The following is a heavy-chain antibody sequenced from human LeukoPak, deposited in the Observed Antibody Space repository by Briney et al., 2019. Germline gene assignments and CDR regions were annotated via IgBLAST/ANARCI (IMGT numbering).Heavy chain of an antibody. CDR3: ARDVGATLGYFDY. D-gene: IGHD1-26*01. Sequence: PGGSLRLSCASSGFAFSDYEMNWVRQAPGKGLEWVSYISSSSTTIYYADSVKGRFTISRDYAKNSLYLQMNSLRDEDTAVYYCARDVGATLGYFDYWGQGTLVTVSS. J-gene: IGHJ4*02. CDR2: ISSSSTTI. CDR1: GFAFSDYE. V-gene: IGHV3-48*02.